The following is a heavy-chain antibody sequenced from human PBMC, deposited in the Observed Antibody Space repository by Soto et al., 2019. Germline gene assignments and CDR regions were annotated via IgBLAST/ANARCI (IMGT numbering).Heavy chain of an antibody. CDR2: ISYDGSNK. D-gene: IGHD5-18*01. CDR3: AKGRRYSYGPRADYYGMDV. Sequence: GGSLRLSCAASGCTFSSYGMHWVRQAPGKGLEWVAVISYDGSNKYYADSVKGRFTISRDNSKNTLYLQMNSLRAEDTAVYYCAKGRRYSYGPRADYYGMDVWGQGTTVTVSS. V-gene: IGHV3-30*18. J-gene: IGHJ6*02. CDR1: GCTFSSYG.